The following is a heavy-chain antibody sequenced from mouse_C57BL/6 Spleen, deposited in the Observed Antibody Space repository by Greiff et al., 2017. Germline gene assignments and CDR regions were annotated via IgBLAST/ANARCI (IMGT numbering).Heavy chain of an antibody. CDR1: GYAFSSSW. CDR2: FYPGDGDT. CDR3: AKGGTGYPYFDY. D-gene: IGHD3-2*02. Sequence: QVQLQQSGPELVKPGASVMISCKASGYAFSSSWMNWVKQRPGKGLEWIGRFYPGDGDTNYNGKFKGKATLTADKSSSTAYMQLSSLTSEDSAVYFCAKGGTGYPYFDYWGQGTTLTVSS. V-gene: IGHV1-82*01. J-gene: IGHJ2*01.